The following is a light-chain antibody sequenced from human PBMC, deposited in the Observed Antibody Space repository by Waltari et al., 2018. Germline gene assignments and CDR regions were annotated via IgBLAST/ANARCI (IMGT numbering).Light chain of an antibody. CDR1: HYIANF. Sequence: DVLVTQSPSSLSASVGDRVTITCRASHYIANFLNWYQHMPGKAPRLLIHDASTLQPGVSPRFSGSTSGTDFILTIDNLHPEDFATYYWQQTYKSPPTFGPGTKVDV. CDR3: QQTYKSPPT. J-gene: IGKJ3*01. CDR2: DAS. V-gene: IGKV1-39*01.